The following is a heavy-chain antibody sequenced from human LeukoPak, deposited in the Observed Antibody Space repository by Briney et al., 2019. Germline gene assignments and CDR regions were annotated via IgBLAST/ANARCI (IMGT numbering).Heavy chain of an antibody. CDR1: GGSFNSYY. CDR2: VYHLGTT. D-gene: IGHD4-17*01. V-gene: IGHV4-34*01. Sequence: SETLSLTCAVYGGSFNSYYWTWVRQPPGKGLEWIGEVYHLGTTAYNPSLESRVTISVDTSKNQFSLRLNSVTAADTAVYYCARRTTVTTRGYYYYYMDVWGKGTTVTVSS. J-gene: IGHJ6*03. CDR3: ARRTTVTTRGYYYYYMDV.